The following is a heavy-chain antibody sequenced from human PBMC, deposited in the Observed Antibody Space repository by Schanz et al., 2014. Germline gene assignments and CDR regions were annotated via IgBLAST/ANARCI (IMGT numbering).Heavy chain of an antibody. V-gene: IGHV3-21*05. D-gene: IGHD3-9*01. CDR2: ISGTTTYT. CDR3: AKQIHYDILTVTRN. J-gene: IGHJ4*02. Sequence: EVQLVESGGGVVQPGRSLRLSCAASGFTFSSYGMHWVRQAPGKGLDWVSYISGTTTYTNYADSVKGRFTISRDNAKNTLYLQMNSLRAEDTAVYFCAKQIHYDILTVTRNWGQGTLVNVSS. CDR1: GFTFSSYG.